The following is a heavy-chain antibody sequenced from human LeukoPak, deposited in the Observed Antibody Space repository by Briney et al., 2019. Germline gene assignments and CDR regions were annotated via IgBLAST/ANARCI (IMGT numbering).Heavy chain of an antibody. J-gene: IGHJ5*02. CDR3: ARDRAFYYDSSSYNFGDEGRSPSWFDP. CDR1: GGTFSNYA. Sequence: ASVKVSCKASGGTFSNYAISWVRQAPGQGLEWMGRIIPIVGFTKYAQKFQGRVTITADKSTSTAYMELSSLRSEDTAVYYCARDRAFYYDSSSYNFGDEGRSPSWFDPWGQGTLVTVSS. V-gene: IGHV1-69*04. CDR2: IIPIVGFT. D-gene: IGHD3-22*01.